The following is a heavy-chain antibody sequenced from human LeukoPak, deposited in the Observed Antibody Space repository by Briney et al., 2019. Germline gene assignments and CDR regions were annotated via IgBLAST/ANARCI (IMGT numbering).Heavy chain of an antibody. J-gene: IGHJ5*02. CDR3: ARAGAWQIDP. CDR2: IFYSGST. D-gene: IGHD3-10*01. Sequence: SETLSLTCTVSGGSISSHYWSWIRQPPGKGLEWIGYIFYSGSTNYNPSLKSRVTISVDKSKNQFSLKLKSVTAADWAVYYCARAGAWQIDPWGQGTLVTVSS. CDR1: GGSISSHY. V-gene: IGHV4-59*11.